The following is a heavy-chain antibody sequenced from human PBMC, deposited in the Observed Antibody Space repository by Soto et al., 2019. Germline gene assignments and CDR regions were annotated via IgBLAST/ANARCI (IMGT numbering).Heavy chain of an antibody. V-gene: IGHV3-15*01. D-gene: IGHD6-19*01. Sequence: VGSLRLSCAASGFTFSSHWMHWVRQAPGRGLEWVGRIKSKTDGGTTDYAAPVKGRFTISRDDSKNTLYLQMNSLKTEDTAVYYCTTTAVAGTYYYYGMDVWGQGTTVTVSS. CDR3: TTTAVAGTYYYYGMDV. CDR1: GFTFSSHW. CDR2: IKSKTDGGTT. J-gene: IGHJ6*02.